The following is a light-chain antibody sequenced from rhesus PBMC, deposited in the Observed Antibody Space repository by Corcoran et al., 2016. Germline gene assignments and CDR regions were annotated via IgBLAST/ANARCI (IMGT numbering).Light chain of an antibody. CDR2: GAS. Sequence: EIVMTQSPATLSLSPGERATLSCRASQSVSSYLAWYQQKPGQAPRLLTYGASSRATGIPDRFSGSGSGTDFPLTISSLEPEDFAVYYCQETSNLFTFGPGTKLDIK. CDR3: QETSNLFT. CDR1: QSVSSY. V-gene: IGKV3-31*02. J-gene: IGKJ3*01.